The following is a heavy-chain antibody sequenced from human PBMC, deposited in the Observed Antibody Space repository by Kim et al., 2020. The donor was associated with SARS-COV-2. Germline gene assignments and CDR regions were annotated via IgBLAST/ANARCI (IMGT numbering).Heavy chain of an antibody. J-gene: IGHJ2*01. CDR2: IYYSGST. CDR3: ARGSTVFTYWYFDL. CDR1: GGSTSSYY. Sequence: SETLSLTCTVSGGSTSSYYWSWIRQPPGKGLEWIGYIYYSGSTNYNPSLKSRVTISVDTSKNQFSLKLSSVTAADTAVYYCARGSTVFTYWYFDLWGRGTLVTVSS. V-gene: IGHV4-59*01. D-gene: IGHD3-22*01.